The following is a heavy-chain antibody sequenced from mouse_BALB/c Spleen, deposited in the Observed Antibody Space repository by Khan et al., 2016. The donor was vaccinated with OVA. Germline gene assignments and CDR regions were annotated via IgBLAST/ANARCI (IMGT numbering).Heavy chain of an antibody. Sequence: VQLVESGGGLVKPGGSLKVSCAASGFTFSNYGMSWVRQTPDKSLQWVASISSGGNTYYPDNAKGRFTISRENDRNILYLQMNSLRSEDTAIYYFARDYWFVYWGQGTLVTVSA. CDR3: ARDYWFVY. J-gene: IGHJ3*01. CDR2: ISSGGNT. CDR1: GFTFSNYG. V-gene: IGHV5-6-5*01.